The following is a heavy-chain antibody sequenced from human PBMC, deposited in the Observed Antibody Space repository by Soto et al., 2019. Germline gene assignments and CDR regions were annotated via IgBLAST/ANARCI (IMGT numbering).Heavy chain of an antibody. CDR2: NYYSGTP. CDR3: VGAPRWFAKDGWFGS. D-gene: IGHD3-10*01. V-gene: IGHV4-61*01. CDR1: GGSVSSSFYY. J-gene: IGHJ5*01. Sequence: PSETLSLTCTVSGGSVSSSFYYWSWMRQPPGKGLEWIGYNYYSGTPNYNPSLKSRVTISVDTSKNVISLKLRSVTAADTAVYYCVGAPRWFAKDGWFGSWGQGTRVIVAS.